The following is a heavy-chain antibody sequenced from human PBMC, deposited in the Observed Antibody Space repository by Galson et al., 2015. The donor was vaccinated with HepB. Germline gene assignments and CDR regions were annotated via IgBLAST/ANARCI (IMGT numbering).Heavy chain of an antibody. J-gene: IGHJ6*03. Sequence: QSGAEVKKPGESLKITCKGSGYSFTGYWIGWVRQMPGKGLEWMGIIYPGDSDARYSPSFQGQVTISVDKSISTAYLQWNSLKASDTAMYYCARQRTVFVGRIYYFYSMDVWGKGTTVTVSS. CDR3: ARQRTVFVGRIYYFYSMDV. CDR1: GYSFTGYW. D-gene: IGHD3-3*01. CDR2: IYPGDSDA. V-gene: IGHV5-51*01.